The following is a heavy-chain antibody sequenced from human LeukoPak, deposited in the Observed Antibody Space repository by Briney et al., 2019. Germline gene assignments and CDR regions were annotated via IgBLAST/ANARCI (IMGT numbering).Heavy chain of an antibody. D-gene: IGHD3-10*01. CDR2: IYVSGST. Sequence: SQTLSLTCTVSGGSVSSVGDYWNWIRQPDGKGLEWIGRIYVSGSTDYNPSLESRVSMSLDTSENQFSLKLSSVTAADTAVYYCARGGYYGAFDYWGQGTLVTVAS. CDR1: GGSVSSVGDY. CDR3: ARGGYYGAFDY. J-gene: IGHJ4*02. V-gene: IGHV4-61*02.